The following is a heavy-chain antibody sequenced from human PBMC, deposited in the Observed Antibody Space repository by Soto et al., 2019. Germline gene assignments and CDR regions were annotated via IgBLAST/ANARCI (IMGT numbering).Heavy chain of an antibody. CDR3: AKDYRWELLLFGY. D-gene: IGHD1-26*01. J-gene: IGHJ4*02. CDR2: ISGSGGST. V-gene: IGHV3-23*01. CDR1: GFTFSSYA. Sequence: EVQLLESGGGLVQPGGSLRLSCAASGFTFSSYAMSWVRQAPGKGLEWVSAISGSGGSTYYADSVKGRFTISRDNSKNTLYLQMNGLRAEDTAVYYCAKDYRWELLLFGYWGQGTLVTVSS.